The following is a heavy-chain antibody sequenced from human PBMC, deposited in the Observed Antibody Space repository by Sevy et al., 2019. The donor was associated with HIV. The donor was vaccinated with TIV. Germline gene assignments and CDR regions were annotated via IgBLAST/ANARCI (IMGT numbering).Heavy chain of an antibody. J-gene: IGHJ4*02. V-gene: IGHV3-33*01. Sequence: GESLKISCAGSGFTPSTYGMHLVRQAPGKGLEWVAVIGYDGNNKYYADSVKGRFTISRDNSKNTLFLQMDSLRAEDTAVYYCARDPRMYGDYLLAYFDYWGQGALVTVSS. CDR3: ARDPRMYGDYLLAYFDY. D-gene: IGHD2-8*01. CDR1: GFTPSTYG. CDR2: IGYDGNNK.